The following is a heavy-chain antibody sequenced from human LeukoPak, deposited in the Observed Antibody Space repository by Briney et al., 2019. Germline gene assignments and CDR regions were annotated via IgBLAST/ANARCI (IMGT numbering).Heavy chain of an antibody. J-gene: IGHJ4*02. V-gene: IGHV3-23*01. D-gene: IGHD6-6*01. CDR3: AIRGVSSNSLFDH. CDR1: GFTFSSYG. CDR2: ITATSSST. Sequence: GGSLRLSCAASGFTFSSYGMSWVRQAPGKGLEWVSAITATSSSTHDADSVQGRFTISRDNSKNTLYLQMNSLRPEDTAIYYCAIRGVSSNSLFDHWGQGTLVTVSS.